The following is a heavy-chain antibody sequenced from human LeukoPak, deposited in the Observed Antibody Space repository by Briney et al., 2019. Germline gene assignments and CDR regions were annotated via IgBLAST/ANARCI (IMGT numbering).Heavy chain of an antibody. CDR3: ASLYYDSSGPGGY. Sequence: GESLKISCKGSGYTFNNYWIGWVRQMPGKGLEWMGIIYPGDSDTKYSPSFQGQVTMSADKSISTAYLQWSSLKASDTAMYYCASLYYDSSGPGGYWGQGTLVTVSS. V-gene: IGHV5-51*01. J-gene: IGHJ4*02. CDR1: GYTFNNYW. CDR2: IYPGDSDT. D-gene: IGHD3-22*01.